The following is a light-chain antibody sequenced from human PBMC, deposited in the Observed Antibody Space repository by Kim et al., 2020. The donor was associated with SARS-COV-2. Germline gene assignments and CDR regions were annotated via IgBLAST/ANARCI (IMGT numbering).Light chain of an antibody. Sequence: PGERATLSCRASQSVSSNLAWYQQKPGQAPRLLIYGASTRATGIPARFSGSGSGTEFTLTISSLQSEDFAVYYCQQYNNWPPKDTFGGGTKVDIK. J-gene: IGKJ4*01. CDR1: QSVSSN. CDR2: GAS. CDR3: QQYNNWPPKDT. V-gene: IGKV3-15*01.